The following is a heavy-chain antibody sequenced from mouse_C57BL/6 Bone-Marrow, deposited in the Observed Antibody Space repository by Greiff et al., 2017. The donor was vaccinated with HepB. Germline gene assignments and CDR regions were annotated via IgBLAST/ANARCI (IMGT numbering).Heavy chain of an antibody. V-gene: IGHV5-6*01. CDR1: GFTFSSYG. CDR3: ARQGGGNAMDY. CDR2: ISSGGSYT. Sequence: EVHLVESGGDLVKPGGSLKLSCAASGFTFSSYGMSWVRQTPDKRLEWVATISSGGSYTYYPDSVKGRFTISRDNAKNTLYLQMSSLKSEDTAMYYCARQGGGNAMDYWGQGTSVTVSS. J-gene: IGHJ4*01.